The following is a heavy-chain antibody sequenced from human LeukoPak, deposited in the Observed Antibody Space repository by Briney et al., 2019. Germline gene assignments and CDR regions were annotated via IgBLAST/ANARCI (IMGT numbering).Heavy chain of an antibody. V-gene: IGHV1-2*02. Sequence: GASVKVSCKASGYTFTVYYMHWVLRAPGQGLEWMGWINPNSGGTNYAQKFQGRVTMTRDTSISTAYMELSRLRSDDTAVYYCARDSSVVVPAAWAVWGQGTLVTVSS. CDR3: ARDSSVVVPAAWAV. CDR1: GYTFTVYY. J-gene: IGHJ4*02. CDR2: INPNSGGT. D-gene: IGHD2-2*01.